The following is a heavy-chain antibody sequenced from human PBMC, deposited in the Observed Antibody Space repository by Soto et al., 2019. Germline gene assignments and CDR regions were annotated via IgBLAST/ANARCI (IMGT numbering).Heavy chain of an antibody. J-gene: IGHJ6*02. CDR3: ARGPNYYYYGMDV. Sequence: PVGSLRLSCAASGFTVSSNYMSWVRQAPGKGLEWVSVIYSGGSTYYADSVKGRFTISRDNSKNTLYLQMNSLRAEDTAVYYCARGPNYYYYGMDVWGQGTTVTVSS. CDR1: GFTVSSNY. CDR2: IYSGGST. V-gene: IGHV3-53*01.